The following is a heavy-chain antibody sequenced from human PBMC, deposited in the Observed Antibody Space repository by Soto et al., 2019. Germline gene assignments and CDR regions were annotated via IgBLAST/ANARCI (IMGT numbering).Heavy chain of an antibody. V-gene: IGHV4-34*01. Sequence: QVQLHQWGSGLLKPSETLSLTCVVYGGALTGYYWSWMRQPPGKGMEWIGEINHGGTTDYSPSLKSRVTISVDTSKNQFSQNLSSGTGADTAMYYCARDSQQGCPMIQDVTGHDYWGQGNMVTVSS. CDR1: GGALTGYY. CDR3: ARDSQQGCPMIQDVTGHDY. CDR2: INHGGTT. J-gene: IGHJ4*02. D-gene: IGHD3-16*01.